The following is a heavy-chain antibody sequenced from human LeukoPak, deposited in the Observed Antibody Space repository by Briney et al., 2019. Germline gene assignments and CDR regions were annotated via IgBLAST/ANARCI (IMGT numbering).Heavy chain of an antibody. CDR1: GFTFSSYA. Sequence: PGGSRRLSCAASGFTFSSYAMSWVRQAPGKGLEWVSAISGSGGSTYYADSVKGRFTISRDNPKNTLYLQMNILRAEDTAVYYCAKARFGVVIFDYWGQGTLVTVSS. J-gene: IGHJ4*02. CDR3: AKARFGVVIFDY. CDR2: ISGSGGST. V-gene: IGHV3-23*01. D-gene: IGHD3-3*01.